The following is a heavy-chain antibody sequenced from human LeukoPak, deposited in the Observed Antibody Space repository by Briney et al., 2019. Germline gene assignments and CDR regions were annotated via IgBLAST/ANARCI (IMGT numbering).Heavy chain of an antibody. CDR2: FDPEDGET. Sequence: AASVKVSCKVSGYTLTELSMHWVRQAPGKGLEWMGGFDPEDGETIYAQKFQGRVTMTEDTSTDTAYMELSSLRSEDTAVYYCAIDYGSGSYYGMDVWGQGTTVTVSS. V-gene: IGHV1-24*01. D-gene: IGHD6-19*01. J-gene: IGHJ6*02. CDR1: GYTLTELS. CDR3: AIDYGSGSYYGMDV.